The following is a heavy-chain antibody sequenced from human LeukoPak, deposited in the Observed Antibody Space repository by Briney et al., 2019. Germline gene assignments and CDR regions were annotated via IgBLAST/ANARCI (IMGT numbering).Heavy chain of an antibody. CDR2: INHSGST. V-gene: IGHV4-34*01. CDR3: ARAPENYYDSSGYLF. J-gene: IGHJ4*02. D-gene: IGHD3-22*01. Sequence: PSETLSLTCAVHGGSFSGYYWSWIRQPPGKGLEWIGEINHSGSTNYNPSLKSRVTISVDTSKNQFSLKLSSVTAADTAVYYCARAPENYYDSSGYLFWGQGTLVTVSS. CDR1: GGSFSGYY.